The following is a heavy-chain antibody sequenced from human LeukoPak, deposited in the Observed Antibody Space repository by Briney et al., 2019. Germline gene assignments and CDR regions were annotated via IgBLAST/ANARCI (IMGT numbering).Heavy chain of an antibody. Sequence: GGSLRLSCAASGFTFDDYAMHWVRQAPGKGLEWVSLISWDGGSTDYADSVKGRFTISRDNSKNSLHLQMNSLRPEDSALYYCAKDMWGGGYYDSGSYYGIDYWGQGTLVTVSS. CDR3: AKDMWGGGYYDSGSYYGIDY. CDR2: ISWDGGST. V-gene: IGHV3-43D*03. J-gene: IGHJ4*02. D-gene: IGHD3-10*01. CDR1: GFTFDDYA.